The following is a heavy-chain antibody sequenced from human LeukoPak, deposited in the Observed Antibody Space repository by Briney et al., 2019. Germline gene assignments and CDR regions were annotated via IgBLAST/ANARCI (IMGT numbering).Heavy chain of an antibody. CDR3: ASMVLAATKRAGYFDY. CDR1: GGTFSSYA. CDR2: IIPIFGTA. J-gene: IGHJ4*02. V-gene: IGHV1-69*05. D-gene: IGHD2-15*01. Sequence: SVKVSCKASGGTFSSYAISWVRQAPGQGLEWIGGIIPIFGTANYAQKFQGRVTITTDESTSTAYMELSSLRSEDTAVYYCASMVLAATKRAGYFDYWGQGTLLTVSS.